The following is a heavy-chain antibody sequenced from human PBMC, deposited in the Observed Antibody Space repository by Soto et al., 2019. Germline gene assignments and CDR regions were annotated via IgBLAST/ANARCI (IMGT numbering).Heavy chain of an antibody. CDR1: GFTFSSYS. D-gene: IGHD6-19*01. CDR3: AKDRASGRAVAGTS. CDR2: ISGSGGST. J-gene: IGHJ5*02. V-gene: IGHV3-23*01. Sequence: XGSLRLSCAASGFTFSSYSMSWVRQAPGKGLEWVSAISGSGGSTYYADSVKGRFTISRDNSKNTLYLQMNSLRAEDTAVYYCAKDRASGRAVAGTSWGQGTLVTVSS.